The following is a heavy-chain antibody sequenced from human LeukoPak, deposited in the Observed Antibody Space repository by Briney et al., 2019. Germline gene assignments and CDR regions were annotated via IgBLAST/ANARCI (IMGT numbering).Heavy chain of an antibody. J-gene: IGHJ1*01. CDR1: GGSFSGYY. D-gene: IGHD3-22*01. CDR2: INHSGST. Sequence: PSETLSLTCAVYGGSFSGYYWSWIRQPPGKGLEWIGEINHSGSTNYNPSLKSRVTISVDTSKNQFSLKLSSVTAADTAVYYCARGPNYYDSSGSYSTYFHHWGQGTLVTVSS. CDR3: ARGPNYYDSSGSYSTYFHH. V-gene: IGHV4-34*01.